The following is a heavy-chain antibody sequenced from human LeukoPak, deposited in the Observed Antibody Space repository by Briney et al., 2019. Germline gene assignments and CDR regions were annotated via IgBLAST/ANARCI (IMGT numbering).Heavy chain of an antibody. J-gene: IGHJ4*02. Sequence: SETLSLTCAVYGGSFSGYYWSWIRHPPGKGLEWIGEINHSGSTNYNPSLKSRVTISVDTSKNQFSLKLSSVTAADTAVYYCAREVGETLDYWGQGTLVTVSS. V-gene: IGHV4-34*01. CDR1: GGSFSGYY. D-gene: IGHD1-26*01. CDR2: INHSGST. CDR3: AREVGETLDY.